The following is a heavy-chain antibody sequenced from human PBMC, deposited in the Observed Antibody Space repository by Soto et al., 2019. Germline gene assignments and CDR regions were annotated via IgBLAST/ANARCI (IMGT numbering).Heavy chain of an antibody. CDR2: IIPIFGTA. D-gene: IGHD3-3*01. J-gene: IGHJ4*02. Sequence: SVKVSCKASGGTFSSYAISWVRQAPGQGLEWMGGIIPIFGTANYAQKFQGRVTITADESTSTAYMELSSLRSEDTAVYYCASRGMAGYYTDYWGQGTLVTVSS. CDR1: GGTFSSYA. CDR3: ASRGMAGYYTDY. V-gene: IGHV1-69*13.